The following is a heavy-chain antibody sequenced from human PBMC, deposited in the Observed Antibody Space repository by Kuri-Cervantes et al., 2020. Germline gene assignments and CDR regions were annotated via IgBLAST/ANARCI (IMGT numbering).Heavy chain of an antibody. CDR1: GGSFRGYY. V-gene: IGHV4-34*01. J-gene: IGHJ4*02. D-gene: IGHD2-2*01. Sequence: SQTLSLTCAVYGGSFRGYYWSWIRQPPGKGLEWIGEINHSGSTNYNPSLKSRVTISVDTSKNQFSLKLSPVTAADTAVYYCAREAPAPRYCSSTSYYAGVDWGQGTLVTVSS. CDR3: AREAPAPRYCSSTSYYAGVD. CDR2: INHSGST.